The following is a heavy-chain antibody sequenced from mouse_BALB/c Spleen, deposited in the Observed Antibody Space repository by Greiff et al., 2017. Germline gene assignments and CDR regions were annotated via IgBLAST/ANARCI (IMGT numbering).Heavy chain of an antibody. V-gene: IGHV1-15*01. J-gene: IGHJ1*01. CDR2: IDPETGGT. CDR3: TRKDRPSYWYFDV. Sequence: VQLKQSGAELVRPGASVTLSCKASGYTFTDYEMHWVKQTPVHGLEWIGAIDPETGGTAYNQKFKGKATLTADKSSSTAYMELRSLTSEDSAVYYCTRKDRPSYWYFDVWGAGTTVTVSS. CDR1: GYTFTDYE. D-gene: IGHD2-10*02.